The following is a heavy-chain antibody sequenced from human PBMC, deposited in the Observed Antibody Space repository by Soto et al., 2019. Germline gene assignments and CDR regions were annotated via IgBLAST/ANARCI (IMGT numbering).Heavy chain of an antibody. CDR2: ISGSGGST. D-gene: IGHD2-15*01. V-gene: IGHV3-23*01. CDR1: GLTFSSYA. J-gene: IGHJ4*02. CDR3: AKDSNVVVVAATKFDY. Sequence: PGGSLRLSCAASGLTFSSYAMSRVRQAPGKGLEWVSAISGSGGSTYYADSVKGRFTISRDNSKNTLYLQMNSLRAEDTAVYYCAKDSNVVVVAATKFDYWGQGTLVTVSS.